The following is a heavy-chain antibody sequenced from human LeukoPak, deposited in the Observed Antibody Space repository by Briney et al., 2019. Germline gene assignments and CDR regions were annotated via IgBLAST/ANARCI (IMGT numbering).Heavy chain of an antibody. CDR3: ARGRGYSYDTDY. V-gene: IGHV3-48*01. Sequence: GGSLRLSCAASGFTFSSYSMKWVRRAPGKGLEWVSYISSSGSTIYYAESVKGRFTISRDNAKNSLYLQMNSLRAEDTAVYYCARGRGYSYDTDYWGQGTLVTVSS. J-gene: IGHJ4*02. D-gene: IGHD5-18*01. CDR1: GFTFSSYS. CDR2: ISSSGSTI.